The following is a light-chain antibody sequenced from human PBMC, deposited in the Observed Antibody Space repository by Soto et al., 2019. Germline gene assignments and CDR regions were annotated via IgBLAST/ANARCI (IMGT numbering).Light chain of an antibody. CDR1: QSVGSA. V-gene: IGKV3-15*01. Sequence: EIVMTQSPATLSVSPGETATLSCRASQSVGSAVAWYQHKPGQAPRLLIVGASIRATGVPGRFSGGGSGTEVTLTISSLQSEDFAVYYCQQYKNWPPLTCGGGTTVEIK. CDR3: QQYKNWPPLT. CDR2: GAS. J-gene: IGKJ4*01.